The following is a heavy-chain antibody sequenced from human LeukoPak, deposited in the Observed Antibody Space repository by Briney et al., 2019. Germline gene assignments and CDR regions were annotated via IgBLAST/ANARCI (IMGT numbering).Heavy chain of an antibody. CDR2: ISHFPGDP. V-gene: IGHV3-23*01. Sequence: GKSLRLSCAASGFTFSGYGMSWVHQAPGKGLEWVAHISHFPGDPWYANSVKGRFIISRDNSKGTVYLQMNSLRPEDSALYYCAKDNYGGIYASWGQGTMVTVSA. J-gene: IGHJ5*02. CDR3: AKDNYGGIYAS. CDR1: GFTFSGYG. D-gene: IGHD3-16*01.